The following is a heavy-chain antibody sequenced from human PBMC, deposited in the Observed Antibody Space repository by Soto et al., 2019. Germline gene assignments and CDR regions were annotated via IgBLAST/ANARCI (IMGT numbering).Heavy chain of an antibody. CDR2: ISGNGGAT. V-gene: IGHV3-23*01. Sequence: PGGSLRLSCAASGFPFSSYTMAWVRQAPGQGLEWVSGISGNGGATYYADSLRGRFTVSRANSKDTLYLQMNTLRVEDTAIYYCAKGIGYNLGPREAFHVWGPGTMVTVSS. J-gene: IGHJ3*01. CDR3: AKGIGYNLGPREAFHV. CDR1: GFPFSSYT. D-gene: IGHD5-18*01.